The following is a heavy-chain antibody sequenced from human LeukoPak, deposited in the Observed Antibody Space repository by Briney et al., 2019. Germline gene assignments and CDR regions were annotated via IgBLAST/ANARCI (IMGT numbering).Heavy chain of an antibody. CDR1: GGSISSGGYY. V-gene: IGHV4-61*02. D-gene: IGHD2-2*01. J-gene: IGHJ2*01. CDR3: ATNRAEL. CDR2: IYTSGST. Sequence: SQTLSLTCTVSGGSISSGGYYWSWIRQPAGKGLEWIGRIYTSGSTNYNPSLKSRVTISLDTSKNQFSLKLNSVTAADTAVYYCATNRAELWGRGTLVTVSS.